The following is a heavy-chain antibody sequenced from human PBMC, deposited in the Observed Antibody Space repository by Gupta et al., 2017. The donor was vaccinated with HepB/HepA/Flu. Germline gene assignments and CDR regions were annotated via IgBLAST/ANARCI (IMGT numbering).Heavy chain of an antibody. CDR2: IYNSGSH. V-gene: IGHV4-59*08. CDR1: GVSISSYY. D-gene: IGHD4-17*01. J-gene: IGHJ6*02. CDR3: ARQNYGDYAMDV. Sequence: QVQLQESGPGLVKPSETLSLTCTVSGVSISSYYWSWIRQSPGKGLEWIGYIYNSGSHNYNSSLKSRVTIAADTSTNQFSLKLSSVTAADTAVYFCARQNYGDYAMDVWGQGTTVTVSS.